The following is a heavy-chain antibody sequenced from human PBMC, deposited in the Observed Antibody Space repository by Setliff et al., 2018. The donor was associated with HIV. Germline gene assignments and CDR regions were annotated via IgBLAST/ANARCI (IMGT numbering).Heavy chain of an antibody. CDR3: ARDIGSVWHNWFDP. V-gene: IGHV1-69*13. Sequence: SVKVSCKASGDTFNSHAISWVRQAPGQGLEWMGGIIPIFGTPSYAQKFKGRLTITADESTSTVYMELRSLRSDDTAVYYCARDIGSVWHNWFDPWGQGTLVTVSS. J-gene: IGHJ5*02. D-gene: IGHD6-19*01. CDR2: IIPIFGTP. CDR1: GDTFNSHA.